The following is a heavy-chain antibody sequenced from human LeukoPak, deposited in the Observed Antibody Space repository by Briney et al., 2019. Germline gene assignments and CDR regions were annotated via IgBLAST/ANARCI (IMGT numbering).Heavy chain of an antibody. D-gene: IGHD4-23*01. CDR3: ARGVLRMTTVVSAEYFQH. J-gene: IGHJ1*01. CDR1: GFTFSSYW. CDR2: ISYDGSNK. V-gene: IGHV3-30-3*01. Sequence: GGSLRLSCAASGFTFSSYWMHWVRQAPGKGLEWVAVISYDGSNKYYADSVKGRFTISRDNSKNTLYLQMNSLRAEDTAVYYCARGVLRMTTVVSAEYFQHWGQGTLVTVSS.